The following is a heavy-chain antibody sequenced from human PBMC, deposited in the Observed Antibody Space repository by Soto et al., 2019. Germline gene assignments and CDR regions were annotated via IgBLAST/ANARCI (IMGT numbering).Heavy chain of an antibody. CDR2: IYHTGNT. J-gene: IGHJ4*01. Sequence: PSGTVALTCAVSRDSRISGLYYWTGIRQNPGKGLGVIGYIYHTGNTYYNPSLESRLTVSMDTSKNQVSLRLSSVTSADTALYYCASFFYFD. D-gene: IGHD3-3*01. V-gene: IGHV4-31*11. CDR1: RDSRISGLYY. CDR3: ASFFYFD.